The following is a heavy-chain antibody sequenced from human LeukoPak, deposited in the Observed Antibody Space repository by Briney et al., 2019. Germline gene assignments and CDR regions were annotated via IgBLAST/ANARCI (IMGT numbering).Heavy chain of an antibody. CDR1: GFTFSRYW. V-gene: IGHV3-7*03. J-gene: IGHJ5*02. CDR2: IKQDGGEI. CDR3: ARMSPPFST. Sequence: GGSLRLSCAASGFTFSRYWMSWVRQVPRKGLEWVANIKQDGGEIYYVDSVKGRFTISRDNAKNSLYLQMNSLRAEDTAVYYCARMSPPFSTWGQGTLVTVSS.